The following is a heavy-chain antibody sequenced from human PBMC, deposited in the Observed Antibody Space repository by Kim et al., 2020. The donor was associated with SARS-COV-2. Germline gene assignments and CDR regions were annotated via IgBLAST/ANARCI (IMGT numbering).Heavy chain of an antibody. V-gene: IGHV4-39*01. D-gene: IGHD5-12*01. CDR1: GGSISSSSYY. J-gene: IGHJ4*02. CDR3: VRHRGQWLRNSFDY. Sequence: SETLSLTCTVSGGSISSSSYYWGWIRQPPGKGLEWIGGMYYSGSAYYNPSLKSRVTISVDTSKNQFSLKLSSVTAADTAVYYCVRHRGQWLRNSFDYWGQGTLVTVSS. CDR2: MYYSGSA.